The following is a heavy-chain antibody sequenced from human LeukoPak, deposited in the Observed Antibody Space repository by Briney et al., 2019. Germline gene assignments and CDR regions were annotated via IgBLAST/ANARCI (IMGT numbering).Heavy chain of an antibody. Sequence: GESLKISCKDSGHNLATHYINWVRQMPGKGLEWMGRIDPDDSYTNYSPAFQGRVTMSADKSSRTAYLQWSSLEASDTAMCYCARRPGGVLADTDFFESWGQGTLVIVSS. J-gene: IGHJ4*02. CDR1: GHNLATHY. CDR3: ARRPGGVLADTDFFES. CDR2: IDPDDSYT. V-gene: IGHV5-10-1*01. D-gene: IGHD3-16*01.